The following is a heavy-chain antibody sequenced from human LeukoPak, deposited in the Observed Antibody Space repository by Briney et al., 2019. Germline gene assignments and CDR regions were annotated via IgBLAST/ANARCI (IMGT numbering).Heavy chain of an antibody. CDR2: IDYSGST. Sequence: SSETLSLNCTVSGGSISSGAYYWGWIRQHPGRGPQWIGNIDYSGSTYYNPSLKSRVTILMDTSRNQFSLKLTSLTAADTAVYYCARVPYGDYVDYWGQGNLVTVSS. CDR3: ARVPYGDYVDY. D-gene: IGHD4-17*01. V-gene: IGHV4-31*03. CDR1: GGSISSGAYY. J-gene: IGHJ4*02.